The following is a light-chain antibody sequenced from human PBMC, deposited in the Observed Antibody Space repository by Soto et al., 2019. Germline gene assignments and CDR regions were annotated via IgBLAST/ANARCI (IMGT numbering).Light chain of an antibody. CDR2: DTS. Sequence: DIVLTQSPATLSLSPGERATLSYRASQSVSSYLVWYQQIPGQTPRLLICDTSNRATGIPARFSGSGSGTDFTLTISSLEPEDFAVYYCQQYNSWLWTFGQGTKVDIK. CDR1: QSVSSY. J-gene: IGKJ1*01. CDR3: QQYNSWLWT. V-gene: IGKV3-11*01.